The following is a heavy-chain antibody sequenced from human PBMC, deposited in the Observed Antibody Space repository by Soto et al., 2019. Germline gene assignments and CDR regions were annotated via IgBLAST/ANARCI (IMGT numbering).Heavy chain of an antibody. CDR3: AKHASLDFSQWPPQNSCSDS. V-gene: IGHV5-51*01. Sequence: GESLKVSCKGSGYSFTTCWIAWVRQMPGKGLEWMGVIYPGDSDTRYSPSFQGQVTISVDKSISTAYLQWSSLKASDSALYYCAKHASLDFSQWPPQNSCSDSSCQGLLVTV. D-gene: IGHD3-3*01. J-gene: IGHJ5*01. CDR2: IYPGDSDT. CDR1: GYSFTTCW.